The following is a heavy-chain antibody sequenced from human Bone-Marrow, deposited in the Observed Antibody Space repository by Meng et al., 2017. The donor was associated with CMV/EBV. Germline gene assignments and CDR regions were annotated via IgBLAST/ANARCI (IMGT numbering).Heavy chain of an antibody. V-gene: IGHV3-72*01. D-gene: IGHD5-24*01. CDR1: GLTVSGTY. CDR2: TRNKANRYTT. J-gene: IGHJ4*02. CDR3: ASVPGDGYNLDY. Sequence: GESLKISCAASGLTVSGTYMSWVRQAPGKGLEWVGRTRNKANRYTTEYAASVKGRFTISRDDLKNSLYLQMNSLKTEDTAVYYCASVPGDGYNLDYWGQGTLVTVSS.